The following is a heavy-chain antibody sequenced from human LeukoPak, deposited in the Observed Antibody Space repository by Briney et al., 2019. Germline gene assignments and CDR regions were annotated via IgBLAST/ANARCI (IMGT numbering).Heavy chain of an antibody. J-gene: IGHJ6*03. V-gene: IGHV4-61*02. CDR3: ASLQSNSYYYYYMDV. CDR1: GGSISSGSYY. CDR2: IYTSGST. Sequence: SETLSLTCTVSGGSISSGSYYWSWIRQPAGKGLEWIGCIYTSGSTNYNPSLKSRVTISVDTSKNQFSLKLSSVTAADTAVYYCASLQSNSYYYYYMDVWGKGTTVTVSS. D-gene: IGHD4-11*01.